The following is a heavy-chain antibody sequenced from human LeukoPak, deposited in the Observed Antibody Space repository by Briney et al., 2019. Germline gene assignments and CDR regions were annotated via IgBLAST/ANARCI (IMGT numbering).Heavy chain of an antibody. D-gene: IGHD2-2*01. CDR1: GFTFSSYA. V-gene: IGHV3-23*02. J-gene: IGHJ4*02. CDR3: AKPKDQLLVNFDY. CDR2: SSGSGGST. Sequence: RGSLRLSCAASGFTFSSYAVGRVRQAPGKGLGWVSASSGSGGSTYYEDSVQGRFTITRDNSKNTLYLQMNSLRAEDTAVYYCAKPKDQLLVNFDYWGQGTLVTVSS.